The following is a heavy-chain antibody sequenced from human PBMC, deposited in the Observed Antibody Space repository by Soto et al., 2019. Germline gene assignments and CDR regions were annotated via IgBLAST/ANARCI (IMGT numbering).Heavy chain of an antibody. V-gene: IGHV4-61*08. J-gene: IGHJ4*02. Sequence: TCTVSGGSISSGGYYWSWIRQQPGKGLEWIGYIYYSGSTNYNLSLKSRVTISVDTSKNQFSLKLSSVTAADTAVYYCARGNTIFGVVTNFDYWGQGTLVTVSS. CDR1: GGSISSGGYY. D-gene: IGHD3-3*01. CDR3: ARGNTIFGVVTNFDY. CDR2: IYYSGST.